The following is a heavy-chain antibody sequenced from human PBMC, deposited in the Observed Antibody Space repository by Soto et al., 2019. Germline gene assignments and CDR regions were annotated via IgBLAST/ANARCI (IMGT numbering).Heavy chain of an antibody. CDR1: GFTFSDYY. J-gene: IGHJ4*02. Sequence: GGSLRLSCAASGFTFSDYYTSWIRQAPGKGLEWVSYISSSSSYTNYADSVKGRFTISRDNAKNSLYLQMNSLRAEDTAVYYCARAGIAVAGKIDYWGQGTLVTVSS. CDR3: ARAGIAVAGKIDY. CDR2: ISSSSSYT. V-gene: IGHV3-11*06. D-gene: IGHD6-19*01.